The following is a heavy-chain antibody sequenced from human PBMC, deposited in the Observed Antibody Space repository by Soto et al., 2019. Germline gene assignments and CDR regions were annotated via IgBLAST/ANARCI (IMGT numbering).Heavy chain of an antibody. J-gene: IGHJ6*03. V-gene: IGHV3-21*01. CDR1: GFTFSSYS. CDR3: ATDLPYGSGSYSIMDV. D-gene: IGHD3-10*01. CDR2: ISSSSSYI. Sequence: GGSLRLSCAASGFTFSSYSMNWVRQAPGKGLEWVSSISSSSSYIYYADSVKGRFTISRDNAKNSLYLQMNSLRAEDTAVYYCATDLPYGSGSYSIMDVWGKGTTVTVSS.